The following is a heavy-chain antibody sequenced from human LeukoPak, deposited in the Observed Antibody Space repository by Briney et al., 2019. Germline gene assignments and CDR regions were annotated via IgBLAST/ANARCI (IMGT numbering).Heavy chain of an antibody. D-gene: IGHD3-9*01. Sequence: GGSLRLSCAASGFTFSSYAMHWVRQAPGKGLEWVAVISYDGSNKYYADSVKGRFTISRDNSKNTLYLQMNSLRAEDTAVYYCARDRPYYDILTGYYHESFDYWGQGTLVTVSS. CDR1: GFTFSSYA. V-gene: IGHV3-30*04. CDR3: ARDRPYYDILTGYYHESFDY. J-gene: IGHJ4*02. CDR2: ISYDGSNK.